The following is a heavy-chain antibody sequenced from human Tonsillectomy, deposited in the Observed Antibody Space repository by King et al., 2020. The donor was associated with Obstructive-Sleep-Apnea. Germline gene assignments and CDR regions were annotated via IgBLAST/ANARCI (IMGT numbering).Heavy chain of an antibody. CDR3: ARGGDYGDYQDY. CDR2: INSDGSRT. J-gene: IGHJ4*02. D-gene: IGHD4-17*01. Sequence: VQLVESGGGLVQPGGSLRLSCAASRFTFSNYWMHWVRQVPGKGLVWLSRINSDGSRTSYADSVKGRFTTSRDNAKNSLYLQMNSLRAEDTAVYYCARGGDYGDYQDYWGQGTLVTVSS. CDR1: RFTFSNYW. V-gene: IGHV3-74*01.